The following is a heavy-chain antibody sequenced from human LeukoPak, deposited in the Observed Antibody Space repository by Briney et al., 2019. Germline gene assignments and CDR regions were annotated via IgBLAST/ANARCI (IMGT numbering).Heavy chain of an antibody. CDR2: IYSGGTT. J-gene: IGHJ4*02. CDR1: GFTVSSSY. Sequence: PGGSLRLSCAASGFTVSSSYMSWVRQAPGKGLEWVSVIYSGGTTYYADSVKGRFTISRDNSKNTLYLQMNSLRAEDTAVYYCAKDYCSGGACYFFDHWGQGTLVTVSS. D-gene: IGHD2-15*01. CDR3: AKDYCSGGACYFFDH. V-gene: IGHV3-53*01.